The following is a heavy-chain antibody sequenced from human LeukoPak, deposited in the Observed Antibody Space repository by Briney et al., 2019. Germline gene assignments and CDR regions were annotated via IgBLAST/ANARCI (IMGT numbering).Heavy chain of an antibody. CDR3: VKDFGRVRGTPDS. V-gene: IGHV3-64D*06. CDR2: ISGSGNGGSI. CDR1: GFTFSTYW. D-gene: IGHD2/OR15-2a*01. J-gene: IGHJ4*02. Sequence: TGGSLRLSCAASGFTFSTYWMSWVRQAPGKGPEYVSTISGSGNGGSIYYADSVKGRFTISRDDSKSIVYLQMNGLRSEDTAVYYCVKDFGRVRGTPDSWGQGTLVTVSS.